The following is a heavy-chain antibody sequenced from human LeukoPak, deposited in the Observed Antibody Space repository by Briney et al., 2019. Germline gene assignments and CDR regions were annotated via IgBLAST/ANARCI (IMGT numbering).Heavy chain of an antibody. CDR3: ARVVGGSYYAFDI. D-gene: IGHD1-26*01. Sequence: GRSLRLSCAASGFTFSSYAMHWVRQAPGKGLEWVAVISYDGSNKYYADSVKGRFTISRDNSKNTLYLQMNSLRAEDTAVYYCARVVGGSYYAFDIWGQGTMVTASS. CDR1: GFTFSSYA. V-gene: IGHV3-30*04. J-gene: IGHJ3*02. CDR2: ISYDGSNK.